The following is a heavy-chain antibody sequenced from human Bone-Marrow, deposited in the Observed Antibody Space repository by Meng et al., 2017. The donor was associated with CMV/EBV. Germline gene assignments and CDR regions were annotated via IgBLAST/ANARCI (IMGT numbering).Heavy chain of an antibody. CDR3: ARGEWFGVYFDY. CDR2: INHSGST. V-gene: IGHV4-34*01. D-gene: IGHD3-10*01. Sequence: SETLSLTCAVYGGSFSGYYWSWIRQPPGKGLEWIGEINHSGSTNYNPSLKSRVTISVDTSKNQFSLKLSSVTAADTAVYYCARGEWFGVYFDYWGQGTQVTV. CDR1: GGSFSGYY. J-gene: IGHJ4*02.